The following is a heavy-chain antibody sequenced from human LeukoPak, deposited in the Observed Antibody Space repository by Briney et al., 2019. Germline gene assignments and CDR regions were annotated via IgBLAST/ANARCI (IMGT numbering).Heavy chain of an antibody. Sequence: GGSLRLSCAASGITFSSYAMHWVRQAPGKGLEWVAVISYDGSNKYYADSVKGRFTISRDNSKNTLYLQMNSLRAEDTAVYYRARGIVVVVAANDLIDYWGQGTLVTVSS. CDR2: ISYDGSNK. D-gene: IGHD2-15*01. J-gene: IGHJ4*02. CDR1: GITFSSYA. CDR3: ARGIVVVVAANDLIDY. V-gene: IGHV3-30*04.